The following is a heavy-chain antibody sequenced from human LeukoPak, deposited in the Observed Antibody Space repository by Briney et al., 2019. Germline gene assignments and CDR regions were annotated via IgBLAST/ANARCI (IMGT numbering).Heavy chain of an antibody. CDR1: GGTFSSYA. V-gene: IGHV1-69*04. CDR2: IIPILGIA. J-gene: IGHJ4*02. CDR3: ARDRGGYCTNGVCYTGGSST. Sequence: SVKFSCKASGGTFSSYAISWVRQAPGQGLEWMGRIIPILGIANYAQKFQGRVTITADKSTSTAYMELSSLRSEDTAVYYCARDRGGYCTNGVCYTGGSSTWGQGTLVTVSS. D-gene: IGHD2-8*01.